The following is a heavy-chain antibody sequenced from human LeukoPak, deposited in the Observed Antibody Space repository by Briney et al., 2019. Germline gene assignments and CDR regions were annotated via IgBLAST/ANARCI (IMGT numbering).Heavy chain of an antibody. CDR2: INHDGSVK. Sequence: GGSLRLSCVASGFTFSSSWMAWVRQAPGKGLQWVANINHDGSVKNYVGSVKGRFAISRDNAQNSSYLQMNSLETDDTAVYYCAKDSYSKGDYWGQGTLVTVSS. J-gene: IGHJ4*02. CDR1: GFTFSSSW. D-gene: IGHD4-11*01. CDR3: AKDSYSKGDY. V-gene: IGHV3-7*01.